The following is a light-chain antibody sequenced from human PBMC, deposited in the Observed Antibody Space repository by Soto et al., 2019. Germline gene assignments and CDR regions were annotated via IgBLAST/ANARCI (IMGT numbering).Light chain of an antibody. CDR2: GAS. CDR1: QSVASNN. CDR3: QQYGTSPYT. J-gene: IGKJ2*01. Sequence: EIVLTQSPGTLSLSPGERATLSCRASQSVASNNLAWYQQKPGQSPRLLIYGASSRARGIPDRFTGSGSGTDFILTINRLEPEDFALYYCQQYGTSPYTFGQGTKLEIK. V-gene: IGKV3-20*01.